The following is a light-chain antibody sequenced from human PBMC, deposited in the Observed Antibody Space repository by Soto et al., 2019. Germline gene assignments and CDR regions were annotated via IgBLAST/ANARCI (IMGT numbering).Light chain of an antibody. CDR1: SGDLSVHQY. CDR3: SSFTGSAPRYV. Sequence: QSALTQPASVSGSPGQSIAISCTATSGDLSVHQYVSWYQHHPGKAPKLVIYDVSNRPSGVSNRFSGSRSGSAASLTISGLRAEDEAEYYCSSFTGSAPRYVLGTGTKLTVL. V-gene: IGLV2-14*01. J-gene: IGLJ1*01. CDR2: DVS.